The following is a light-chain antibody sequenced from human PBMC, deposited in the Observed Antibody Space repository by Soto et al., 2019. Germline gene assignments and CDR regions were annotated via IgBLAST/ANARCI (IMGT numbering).Light chain of an antibody. CDR3: QHYNSWPT. CDR2: DAS. J-gene: IGKJ1*01. Sequence: EIVMTQSPATLSVSPGERATLSCRASQSVSSNLAWYQQKPGQAPRLLIYDASTRATGIPTRFSGSGSGTEFSLTISSLQSEDVAVYYCQHYNSWPTLGQGKKVEIK. V-gene: IGKV3-15*01. CDR1: QSVSSN.